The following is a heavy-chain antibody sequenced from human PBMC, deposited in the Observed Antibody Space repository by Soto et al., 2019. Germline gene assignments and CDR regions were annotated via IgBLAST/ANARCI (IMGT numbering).Heavy chain of an antibody. CDR3: ARRDSGGFFRFVDS. V-gene: IGHV1-69*06. J-gene: IGHJ4*02. CDR1: GGSLSTNP. CDR2: TGSGTGPG. D-gene: IGHD2-15*01. Sequence: QVQLVQSGTEVKKPGSSVKVSCKTSGGSLSTNPISWVRQAPGKGLEWMGGTGSGTGPGNHAQKFQGRLTVTADKSTATVYMELTNLSSEDTAVYYCARRDSGGFFRFVDSWCQGNLVTVSS.